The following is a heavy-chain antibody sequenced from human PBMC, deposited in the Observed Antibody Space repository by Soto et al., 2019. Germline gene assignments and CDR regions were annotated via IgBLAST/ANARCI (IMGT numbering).Heavy chain of an antibody. Sequence: QVQLLQSGAEVKKPGASVKVSCKASGYTFTSYGISWVRQAPGQGLEWMGWISAYNGNTNYAQKFQGKVTMTTDTSPRTAYMGMRRLGSGDTAGYFWARDNFLGGFGESNWLDPWGQGTLVTVSS. D-gene: IGHD3-10*01. V-gene: IGHV1-18*01. CDR1: GYTFTSYG. CDR3: ARDNFLGGFGESNWLDP. CDR2: ISAYNGNT. J-gene: IGHJ5*02.